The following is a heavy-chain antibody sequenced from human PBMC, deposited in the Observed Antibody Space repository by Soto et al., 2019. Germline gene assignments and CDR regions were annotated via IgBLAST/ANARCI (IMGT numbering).Heavy chain of an antibody. D-gene: IGHD6-13*01. CDR3: ARPPRGIAAFYFDY. J-gene: IGHJ4*02. CDR1: GFSLSTSGVG. Sequence: SGPTLVNPTQTLTLTCTFSGFSLSTSGVGVGWIRQPPGKALEWLALIYWNDDKRYSPSLKSRLTITKDTSKNQVVLTVTNMDPVDTATYYCARPPRGIAAFYFDYWGQGTLVTVSS. V-gene: IGHV2-5*01. CDR2: IYWNDDK.